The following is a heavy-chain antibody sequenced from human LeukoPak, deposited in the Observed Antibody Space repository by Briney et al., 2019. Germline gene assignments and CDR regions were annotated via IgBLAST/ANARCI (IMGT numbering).Heavy chain of an antibody. CDR1: GFTLRSYE. V-gene: IGHV3-48*03. J-gene: IGHJ3*02. Sequence: GRSLRLSCAASGFTLRSYEMNWVRQAPGKGLEWVSYVSSSGGAMLYADSVKGRFTISRDNAKNSLSLQMNSLRAEDTAVYYCARDLYGSGGDAFDIWGQGTMVTVSS. CDR3: ARDLYGSGGDAFDI. CDR2: VSSSGGAM. D-gene: IGHD3-10*01.